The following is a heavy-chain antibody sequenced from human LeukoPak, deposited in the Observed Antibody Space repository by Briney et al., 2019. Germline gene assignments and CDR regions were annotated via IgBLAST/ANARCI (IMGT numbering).Heavy chain of an antibody. Sequence: SETLSLTCAVYGGSFSGYYWSWIRQPPGKGLEWIGEINHSGSTNYNPSLKSRVTISVDTSKNQFSLKLSSVTAADTAGYYCARGPPIVYLNNWYFDLWGRGTLVTVSS. CDR3: ARGPPIVYLNNWYFDL. CDR1: GGSFSGYY. CDR2: INHSGST. V-gene: IGHV4-34*01. J-gene: IGHJ2*01. D-gene: IGHD1-26*01.